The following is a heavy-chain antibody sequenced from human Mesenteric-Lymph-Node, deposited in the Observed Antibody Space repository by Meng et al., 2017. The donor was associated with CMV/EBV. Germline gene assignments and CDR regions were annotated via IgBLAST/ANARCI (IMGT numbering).Heavy chain of an antibody. CDR3: ARKNRDEYFFDY. Sequence: ASVKVSCKASGYSFTTYYMNWVRQAPGQGLEWMGMINPNGGAAGYAQKFQGRVTMTGDTSTNTAFLELNSLTSEDTAVYFCARKNRDEYFFDYWGQGTLVTVSS. D-gene: IGHD2/OR15-2a*01. J-gene: IGHJ4*02. CDR1: GYSFTTYY. V-gene: IGHV1-46*01. CDR2: INPNGGAA.